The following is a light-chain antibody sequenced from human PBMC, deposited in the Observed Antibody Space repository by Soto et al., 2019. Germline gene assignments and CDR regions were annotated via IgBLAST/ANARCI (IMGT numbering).Light chain of an antibody. CDR3: QQYANASWT. CDR1: QSISSW. CDR2: KAS. J-gene: IGKJ1*01. V-gene: IGKV1-5*03. Sequence: DIQMTQSPSTLSASVGDRVIITCRASQSISSWLAWYQQKPGKAPNLLIYKASTLKSGVPSRFSGSGSGTEFTLTISSLQPDDFATSYCQQYANASWTFGQGTKGEIK.